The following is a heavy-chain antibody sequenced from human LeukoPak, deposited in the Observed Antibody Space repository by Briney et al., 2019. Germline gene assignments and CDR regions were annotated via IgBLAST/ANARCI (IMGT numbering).Heavy chain of an antibody. D-gene: IGHD3-10*01. V-gene: IGHV4-4*07. Sequence: SETLSLTCTVSGGSITSYYWSWIRQPAGKGLEWIGRIDTSGSTNYNPSLKSRVTMSIDTSMNHFSLKLSSVTAADTAVYYCAKYQAPGTYYVAFDIWGQGTMVTVSS. J-gene: IGHJ3*02. CDR2: IDTSGST. CDR3: AKYQAPGTYYVAFDI. CDR1: GGSITSYY.